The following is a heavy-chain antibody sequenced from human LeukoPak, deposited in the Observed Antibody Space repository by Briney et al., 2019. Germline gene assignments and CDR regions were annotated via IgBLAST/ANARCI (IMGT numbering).Heavy chain of an antibody. CDR3: AKEVGGAFDI. CDR1: GFTFDDYA. V-gene: IGHV3-9*01. Sequence: PGRSLRLSCAASGFTFDDYAMHWVRQAPGKGLEWVSGISWNSGSIGYADSVKGRFTISRDNAKNSLYLQMNSLRAEDTALYYCAKEVGGAFDIWGQGTMVTVSS. J-gene: IGHJ3*02. CDR2: ISWNSGSI. D-gene: IGHD6-19*01.